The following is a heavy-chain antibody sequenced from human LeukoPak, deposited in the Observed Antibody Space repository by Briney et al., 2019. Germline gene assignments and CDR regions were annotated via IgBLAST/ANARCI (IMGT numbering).Heavy chain of an antibody. D-gene: IGHD5-24*01. J-gene: IGHJ5*02. CDR1: GGSISSSSYY. CDR3: AVRRPRWLQFSDWFDP. Sequence: SETLSLTCTVSGGSISSSSYYWGWLRQPPGKGLEWIGSIYYSGSTYYNPSLKSRVTISVDTSKNQFSLKLSSVTAADTAVYYCAVRRPRWLQFSDWFDPWGQGTLVTVSS. V-gene: IGHV4-39*07. CDR2: IYYSGST.